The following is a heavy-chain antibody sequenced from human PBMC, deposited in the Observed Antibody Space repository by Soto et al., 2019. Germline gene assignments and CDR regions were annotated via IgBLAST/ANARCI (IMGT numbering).Heavy chain of an antibody. J-gene: IGHJ3*02. CDR2: ISSSSSYI. CDR3: ARGAVAGTGGAFDI. D-gene: IGHD6-19*01. Sequence: GGSLRLSCAASGFTFSSYSMNWVRQAPGKGLEWVSSISSSSSYIYYADSVKGRFTISRDNAKNSLYLQMSSLRAEDTAVYYCARGAVAGTGGAFDIWGQGTMVTVSS. V-gene: IGHV3-21*01. CDR1: GFTFSSYS.